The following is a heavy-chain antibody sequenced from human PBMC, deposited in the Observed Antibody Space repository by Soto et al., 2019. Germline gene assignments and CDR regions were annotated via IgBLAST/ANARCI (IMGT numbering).Heavy chain of an antibody. CDR2: IKSKTDGETT. D-gene: IGHD3-10*01. Sequence: GGSLRLSCAASGFTFSNAWMNWVRQAPGKGLEWVGRIKSKTDGETTDYAAPVKGRFSVSRDDSKNTLYLQMNSLKTEDTAVYYCTADLIGTYYSPYDYWGQGILVTV. CDR3: TADLIGTYYSPYDY. CDR1: GFTFSNAW. J-gene: IGHJ4*02. V-gene: IGHV3-15*07.